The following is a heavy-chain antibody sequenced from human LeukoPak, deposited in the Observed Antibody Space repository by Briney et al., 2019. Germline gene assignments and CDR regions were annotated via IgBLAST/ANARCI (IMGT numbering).Heavy chain of an antibody. Sequence: SETLSLTCTVSGGSISSSSYYWGWIRQPPGKGLEWIVGIYYSGSTYYNPSLESRVTISVYTSKNQFSLKLSSVTAADTAVYYGGRHSRLIAMIAVVNFAYWGQRTMVT. D-gene: IGHD3-22*01. CDR3: GRHSRLIAMIAVVNFAY. CDR2: IYYSGST. J-gene: IGHJ4*02. CDR1: GGSISSSSYY. V-gene: IGHV4-39*01.